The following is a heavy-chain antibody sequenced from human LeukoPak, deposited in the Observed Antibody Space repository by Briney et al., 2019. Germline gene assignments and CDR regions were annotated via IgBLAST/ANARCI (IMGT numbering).Heavy chain of an antibody. V-gene: IGHV4-34*01. CDR1: GGSFSGYY. D-gene: IGHD5-18*01. Sequence: SETLSLTCAVYGGSFSGYYWSWIRQPPGKGLEWIGEINHSGSTNYNPSLKRRVTISVDTSKNQFSLKLSSVTAADTAVYYCARGRIGADHSYGYVGFDYWGQGTLVTVSS. J-gene: IGHJ4*02. CDR2: INHSGST. CDR3: ARGRIGADHSYGYVGFDY.